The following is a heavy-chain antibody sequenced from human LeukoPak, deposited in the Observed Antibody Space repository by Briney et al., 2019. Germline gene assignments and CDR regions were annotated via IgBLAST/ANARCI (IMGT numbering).Heavy chain of an antibody. CDR1: GGSISSGGYY. Sequence: KSSETLSLTCTVSGGSISSGGYYWSWICQHPGKGLEWIGYIYYSGSTYYNPSLKSRVTISVDTSKNQFSLKLSSVTAADTAVYYCARGVPIFGYDSSGYYFDYWGQGTLVTVSS. CDR3: ARGVPIFGYDSSGYYFDY. D-gene: IGHD3-22*01. V-gene: IGHV4-31*03. J-gene: IGHJ4*02. CDR2: IYYSGST.